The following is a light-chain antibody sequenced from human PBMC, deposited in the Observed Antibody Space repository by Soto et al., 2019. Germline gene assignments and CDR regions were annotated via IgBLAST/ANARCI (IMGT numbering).Light chain of an antibody. CDR3: VQGLRRPPT. CDR2: WGS. J-gene: IGKJ1*01. V-gene: IGKV2-28*01. Sequence: DIVMTQSPLSLPVTPGEPASISCRSSQSLLHSNGYNYLDWYLQKPGQSPQLLIYWGSNRASGVPDTCSRSGSGADFTVKINRVEAEGVGVYCCVQGLRRPPTFGQRTKVESK. CDR1: QSLLHSNGYNY.